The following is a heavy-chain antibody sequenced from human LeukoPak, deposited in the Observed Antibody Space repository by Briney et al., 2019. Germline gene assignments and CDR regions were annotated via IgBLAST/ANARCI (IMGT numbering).Heavy chain of an antibody. V-gene: IGHV1-69*13. CDR1: GGTFSSYA. J-gene: IGHJ6*02. Sequence: GASVKVSCKASGGTFSSYAIRWVRQAPGQGLEWMGGIIPIFGTANYAQKFQGRVTITADESTSTAYMELSSLRSEDTAVYYCAREVNWGVGATDYYYGMDVWGQGTTVTVSS. D-gene: IGHD1-26*01. CDR3: AREVNWGVGATDYYYGMDV. CDR2: IIPIFGTA.